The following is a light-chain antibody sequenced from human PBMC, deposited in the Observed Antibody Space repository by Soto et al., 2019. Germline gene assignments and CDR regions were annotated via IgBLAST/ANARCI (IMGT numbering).Light chain of an antibody. CDR1: TSNIGTFY. CDR2: IGD. CDR3: AAWDDNLNAYV. Sequence: QSVLTQPPSASSTPGQTVTISCSGSTSNIGTFYVYWYQHLPGTAPKLLIYIGDQRASGVSDRFSGSKSGTSASLAISGLRSDAEADYYCAAWDDNLNAYVFGSGTKLTVL. J-gene: IGLJ1*01. V-gene: IGLV1-47*02.